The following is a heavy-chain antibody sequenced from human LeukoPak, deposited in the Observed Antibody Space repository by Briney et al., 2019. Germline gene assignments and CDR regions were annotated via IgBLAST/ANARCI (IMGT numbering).Heavy chain of an antibody. CDR3: ARQRWGSVPQTLSGTAMVSPYFDY. CDR1: GYSFTSYW. Sequence: GESLKISCKGSGYSFTSYWIGWVRQMPGKGLEWMGIIYPGDSDTRYSPSFQGQVTISADKSISTAYLQWSSLKASDTAMYYCARQRWGSVPQTLSGTAMVSPYFDYWGQGTLVTVSS. CDR2: IYPGDSDT. V-gene: IGHV5-51*01. D-gene: IGHD5-18*01. J-gene: IGHJ4*02.